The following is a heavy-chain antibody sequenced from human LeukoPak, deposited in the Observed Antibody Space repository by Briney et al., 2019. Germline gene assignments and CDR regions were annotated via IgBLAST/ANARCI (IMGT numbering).Heavy chain of an antibody. D-gene: IGHD3-10*01. CDR2: IYYSGST. CDR3: ARELLFLDY. CDR1: GGSISSGGYS. Sequence: SETLSLTCAVSGGSISSGGYSWSWIRQPPGKGLEWIGYIYYSGSTYYNPSLKSRVTISVDTSKNQFSLKLSSVTAADTAVYYCARELLFLDYWGQGTLVTVSS. J-gene: IGHJ4*02. V-gene: IGHV4-31*11.